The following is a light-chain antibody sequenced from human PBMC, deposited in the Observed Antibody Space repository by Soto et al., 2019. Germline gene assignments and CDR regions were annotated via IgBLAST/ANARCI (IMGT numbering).Light chain of an antibody. CDR2: RAS. Sequence: VLTQSPATLSLSPGDIATLSCRASQSVSVLLAWYQQRPGQAPRLLIYRASSRATGVSGRFSGSGSGTAFTLTITSLQSEDFAVYYCQQYNDWPITFGQGTRLEIK. V-gene: IGKV3-15*01. CDR3: QQYNDWPIT. J-gene: IGKJ5*01. CDR1: QSVSVL.